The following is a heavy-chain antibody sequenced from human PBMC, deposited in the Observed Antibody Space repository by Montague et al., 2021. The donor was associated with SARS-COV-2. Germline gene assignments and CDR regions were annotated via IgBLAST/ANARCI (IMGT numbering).Heavy chain of an antibody. CDR2: IYHSGTT. CDR3: AREQVGGLRNVVDI. J-gene: IGHJ3*02. D-gene: IGHD1-26*01. V-gene: IGHV4-38-2*02. CDR1: GLSISRGDY. Sequence: SETLSLTCTVSGLSISRGDYWGWIRQPPGKGLEWIGNIYHSGTTFYNPSLQSRLTMSVDTSKNQFSLRLTSVTAADTAVYFCAREQVGGLRNVVDIWGQGTTVTVSS.